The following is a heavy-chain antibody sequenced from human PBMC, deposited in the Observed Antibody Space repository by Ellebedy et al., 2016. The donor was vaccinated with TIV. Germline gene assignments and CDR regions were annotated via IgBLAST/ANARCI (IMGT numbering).Heavy chain of an antibody. J-gene: IGHJ4*02. CDR3: AKDHFYDSFGPFDY. D-gene: IGHD3-9*01. Sequence: PGGSLRLSCAASGFTFSNYAMSWVRQAPGKGLQWVAVISGSGGNTYHAESVKGRFTISRDTSRNTVNLQMDSLRVEDKSIIYCAKDHFYDSFGPFDYWGQGTLVTVSS. CDR1: GFTFSNYA. CDR2: ISGSGGNT. V-gene: IGHV3-23*01.